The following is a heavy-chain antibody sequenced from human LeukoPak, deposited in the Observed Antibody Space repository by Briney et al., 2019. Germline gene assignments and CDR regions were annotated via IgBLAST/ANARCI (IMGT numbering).Heavy chain of an antibody. CDR3: TTDSNPSGYYYYYGMDV. Sequence: PGGSLRLSCAASGFTFSNAWMSWVRQAPGKGLEWVGRIKSKTDGGTTDYAAPVKGSFTISRDDSKNTLYLQMNSLKTEDTAVYYRTTDSNPSGYYYYYGMDVWGQGTTVTVSS. CDR2: IKSKTDGGTT. D-gene: IGHD4-11*01. CDR1: GFTFSNAW. V-gene: IGHV3-15*01. J-gene: IGHJ6*02.